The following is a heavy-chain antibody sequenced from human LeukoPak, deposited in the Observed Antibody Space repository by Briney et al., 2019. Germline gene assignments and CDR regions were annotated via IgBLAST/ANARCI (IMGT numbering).Heavy chain of an antibody. CDR1: GFTFSSYA. CDR2: ISGSGGST. Sequence: GGSLRLSCAASGFTFSSYAMSWVRQAPGKGLEWVSAISGSGGSTYYADSVKGRFTISRDNSKNTLYLQMNSLRAEDTAVYYCAKAGRKRWLQLRCYMDVWGKGTTVTVSS. V-gene: IGHV3-23*01. CDR3: AKAGRKRWLQLRCYMDV. D-gene: IGHD5-24*01. J-gene: IGHJ6*03.